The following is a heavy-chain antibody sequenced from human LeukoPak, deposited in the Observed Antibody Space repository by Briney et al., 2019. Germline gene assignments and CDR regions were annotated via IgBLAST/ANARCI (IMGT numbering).Heavy chain of an antibody. Sequence: GGSLRLSCAASGFTFSSYSMNWVRQAPGKGLEWVSSISSSSSYIYYADSVKGRFTISRDNAKNSLYLQMNSLRAEDTAVYYCARDQARYFGFDYWGQGTLVTVSS. J-gene: IGHJ4*02. CDR2: ISSSSSYI. V-gene: IGHV3-21*01. D-gene: IGHD3-9*01. CDR1: GFTFSSYS. CDR3: ARDQARYFGFDY.